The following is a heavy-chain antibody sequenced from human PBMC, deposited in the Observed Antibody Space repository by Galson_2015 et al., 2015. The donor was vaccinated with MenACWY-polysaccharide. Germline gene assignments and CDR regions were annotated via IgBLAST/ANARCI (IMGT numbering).Heavy chain of an antibody. V-gene: IGHV4-61*02. CDR1: GGSISSGGYY. J-gene: IGHJ4*02. CDR2: IYSSGST. D-gene: IGHD2-15*01. Sequence: TLSLTCTVSGGSISSGGYYWNWIRPPAGKGLEWIGRIYSSGSTNYNPSLRSRGTISVDTSNNPFSLKLSSVTAADTAVYYCARDPAGSYSNYDYWGQGTLVTVSS. CDR3: ARDPAGSYSNYDY.